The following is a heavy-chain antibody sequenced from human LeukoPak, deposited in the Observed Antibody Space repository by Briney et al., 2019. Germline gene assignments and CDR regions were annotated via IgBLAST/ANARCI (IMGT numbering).Heavy chain of an antibody. Sequence: GGSLRLSCVASGFTFSDFAIHWVRQASGKGLEWVGRIRSKANSYATTYAASMKGRFTISRDDSKNTAFLQMNSLTTEDTAIYYCTRSFNWGSDYWGQGTLVTVSS. CDR1: GFTFSDFA. J-gene: IGHJ4*02. D-gene: IGHD7-27*01. CDR2: IRSKANSYAT. V-gene: IGHV3-73*01. CDR3: TRSFNWGSDY.